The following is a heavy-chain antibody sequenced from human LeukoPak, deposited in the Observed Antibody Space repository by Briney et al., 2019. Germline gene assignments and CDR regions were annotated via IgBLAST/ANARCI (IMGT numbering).Heavy chain of an antibody. V-gene: IGHV3-7*01. D-gene: IGHD1-26*01. Sequence: PGGSLRLSCAASGFTFSSYWMSWVRQAPGKGLEWVANITPDGSQKYYVDSVRGRFTISRDSGKNSLYLQMNSLRGEDTAVYYCADPESGWGQGTLVNVSS. J-gene: IGHJ4*02. CDR1: GFTFSSYW. CDR2: ITPDGSQK. CDR3: ADPESG.